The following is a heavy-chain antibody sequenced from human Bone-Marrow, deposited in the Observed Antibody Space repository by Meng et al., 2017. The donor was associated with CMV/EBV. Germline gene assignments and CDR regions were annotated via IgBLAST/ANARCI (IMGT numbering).Heavy chain of an antibody. Sequence: GESLKISCAASGFTFSIFAMHWVRQAPGKGLEWVAFIRYDGSNKYYADSVKGRFTISRDNSKNTLYLQMNSLRAEDTAVYYCAKELGYCSSTSCYWEYYYYYYGMDVWGQGTTVTVSS. J-gene: IGHJ6*02. CDR3: AKELGYCSSTSCYWEYYYYYYGMDV. D-gene: IGHD2-2*01. CDR1: GFTFSIFA. V-gene: IGHV3-30*02. CDR2: IRYDGSNK.